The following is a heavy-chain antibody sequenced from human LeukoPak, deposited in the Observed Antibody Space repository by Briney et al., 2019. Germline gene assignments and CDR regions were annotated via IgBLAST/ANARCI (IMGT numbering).Heavy chain of an antibody. CDR2: IDPSGGST. CDR1: GYTFSNFY. J-gene: IGHJ3*02. Sequence: ASVKVSCKASGYTFSNFYMHWVRQAPAQGHEWMGRIDPSGGSTYYAQKFQGRVTLTRDTSTSTVYMELSSLRSEDTAVYCCARIGRRPSDAFDIWGRGKVVTVSS. D-gene: IGHD1-1*01. V-gene: IGHV1-46*01. CDR3: ARIGRRPSDAFDI.